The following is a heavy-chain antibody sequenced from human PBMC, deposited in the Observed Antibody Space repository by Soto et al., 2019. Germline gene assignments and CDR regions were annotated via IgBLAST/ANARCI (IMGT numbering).Heavy chain of an antibody. CDR2: IYYSGST. D-gene: IGHD3-22*01. CDR3: ARDETYYYASSGYYTSGSHAFDI. J-gene: IGHJ3*02. V-gene: IGHV4-59*01. Sequence: LPRTYSGVACRGYYWMLLRPPPGKGLEWIGYIYYSGSTNYNPSLKSRVTISVDTSKNQFSLKLSSVTAADTAVYYCARDETYYYASSGYYTSGSHAFDIWGQGPRVSVS. CDR1: GVACRGYY.